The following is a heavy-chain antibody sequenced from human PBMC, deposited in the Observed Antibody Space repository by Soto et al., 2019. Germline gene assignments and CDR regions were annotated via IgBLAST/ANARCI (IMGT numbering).Heavy chain of an antibody. CDR2: ISYDGSNK. CDR3: AKDLSAAAGYLYYYYYGMDV. V-gene: IGHV3-30*18. D-gene: IGHD6-13*01. J-gene: IGHJ6*02. CDR1: GFTFSIYG. Sequence: GGSLRLSCAASGFTFSIYGMHWVRHAPGKGLEWVAVISYDGSNKYYADSVKGRFTISRDNSKNTLYLQMNSLRAEDTAVYYCAKDLSAAAGYLYYYYYGMDVWGQGTTVTVSS.